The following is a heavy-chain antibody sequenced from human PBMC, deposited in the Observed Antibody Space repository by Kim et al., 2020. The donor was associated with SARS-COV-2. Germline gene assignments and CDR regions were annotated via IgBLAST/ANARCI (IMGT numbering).Heavy chain of an antibody. Sequence: GGSLRLSCAASGFTFSSYGMHWVRQAPGKGLEWVAVISYDGSNKYYADSVKGRFTISRDNSKNTLYLQMNSLRAEDTAVYYCAKDRNYDILTGYRYYYYGMDVWGQGTTVTVSS. CDR2: ISYDGSNK. CDR1: GFTFSSYG. V-gene: IGHV3-30*18. D-gene: IGHD3-9*01. J-gene: IGHJ6*02. CDR3: AKDRNYDILTGYRYYYYGMDV.